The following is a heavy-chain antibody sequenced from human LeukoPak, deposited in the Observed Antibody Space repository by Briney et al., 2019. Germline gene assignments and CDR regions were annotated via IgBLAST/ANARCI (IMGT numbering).Heavy chain of an antibody. V-gene: IGHV1-18*01. CDR1: GYTFTSYG. D-gene: IGHD3-10*01. J-gene: IGHJ4*02. Sequence: ASVKVSCKASGYTFTSYGISWVRQAPGQGLEWMGWISAYNGNTNYAQKLQGRVTMTTDTSTSTAYMELRSLRSGDTAVYYCARGLGGLWFGELLARGGGNYFDYWGQGTLVTVSS. CDR3: ARGLGGLWFGELLARGGGNYFDY. CDR2: ISAYNGNT.